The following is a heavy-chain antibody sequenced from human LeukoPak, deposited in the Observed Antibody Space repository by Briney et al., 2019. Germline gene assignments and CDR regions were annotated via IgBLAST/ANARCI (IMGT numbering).Heavy chain of an antibody. J-gene: IGHJ4*02. CDR3: ARTTTLYGDYYFDY. D-gene: IGHD4-17*01. CDR2: IYYSGST. Sequence: PSETLSLTCTVSGGSISSYYWRWIRQPPGKGLEWIGYIYYSGSTSYNPSLKSRVTISVDTSKNQFSLKLSSVTAADTAVYYCARTTTLYGDYYFDYWGQGTLVTVSS. CDR1: GGSISSYY. V-gene: IGHV4-59*01.